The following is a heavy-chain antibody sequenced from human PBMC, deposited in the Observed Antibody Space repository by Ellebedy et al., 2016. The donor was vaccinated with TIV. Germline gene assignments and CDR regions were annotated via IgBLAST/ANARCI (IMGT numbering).Heavy chain of an antibody. CDR2: IYYSGYT. CDR1: GGSISTYY. J-gene: IGHJ6*02. V-gene: IGHV4-59*08. CDR3: ARGPLRYFDWVYYYHGMDV. D-gene: IGHD3-9*01. Sequence: MPSETLSLTCTVSGGSISTYYWSWIRQPPGPGPAWIGYIYYSGYTESNPSLKRRVTISLDTSKDQFSLRLSSVTAADTAVYYCARGPLRYFDWVYYYHGMDVWGQGTTVSVSS.